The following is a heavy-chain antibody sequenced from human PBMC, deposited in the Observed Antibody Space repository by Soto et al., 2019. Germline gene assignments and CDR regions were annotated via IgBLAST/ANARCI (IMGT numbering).Heavy chain of an antibody. J-gene: IGHJ2*01. D-gene: IGHD2-8*01. CDR1: GFNFDDYG. CDR2: INWNGGST. CDR3: TRDGVYDPVPPPPVL. V-gene: IGHV3-20*01. Sequence: EVQLVESGGGVVRPGGSLRLSCAASGFNFDDYGMSWVRQVPGKGLEWVSGINWNGGSTSYADSVKGRFTISRDNAKNSLYLQMNCLRAEETAFYHCTRDGVYDPVPPPPVLWGRGTLVTVSS.